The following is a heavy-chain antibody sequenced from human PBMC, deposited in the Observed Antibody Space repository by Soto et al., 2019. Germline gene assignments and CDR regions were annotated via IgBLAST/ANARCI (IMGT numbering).Heavy chain of an antibody. J-gene: IGHJ5*01. CDR2: IHTSGTT. D-gene: IGHD2-2*01. CDR3: TRHPFYAPACQIDS. CDR1: GGSISSGSYH. V-gene: IGHV4-39*01. Sequence: SETLSLTCTVYGGSISSGSYHWGWIRQPPGKGLEWIGRIHTSGTTYYNASLKSRLFISIDTSKNHFSLKLSSVTAADTAVYYCTRHPFYAPACQIDSWGQGSLVTVSS.